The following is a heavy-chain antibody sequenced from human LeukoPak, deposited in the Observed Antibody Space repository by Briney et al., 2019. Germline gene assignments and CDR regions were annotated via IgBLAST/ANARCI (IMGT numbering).Heavy chain of an antibody. CDR3: ASRYCSSTSCYSFDY. J-gene: IGHJ4*02. CDR1: GGTFSSYA. Sequence: GASVKVSCKASGGTFSSYAISWVRQALGQGLEWMGRIIPILGIANYAQKFEGRVTITADKSTSTAYMELSSLRSGDTAVYYCASRYCSSTSCYSFDYWGQGTLVTVSS. V-gene: IGHV1-69*04. D-gene: IGHD2-2*02. CDR2: IIPILGIA.